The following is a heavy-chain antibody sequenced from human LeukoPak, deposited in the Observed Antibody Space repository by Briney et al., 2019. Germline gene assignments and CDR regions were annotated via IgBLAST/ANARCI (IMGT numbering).Heavy chain of an antibody. V-gene: IGHV1-8*02. CDR2: MNPNSGNT. Sequence: ASVKVSCKASGYTFTSYDINWVRQATGQGLEWMGWMNPNSGNTGYAQKFQGRVTITKNTSISTAYMELSSLRSEDTAVYYCARGEGSGYYYYFDSWGQGTLVTVSS. CDR1: GYTFTSYD. CDR3: ARGEGSGYYYYFDS. D-gene: IGHD3-3*01. J-gene: IGHJ4*02.